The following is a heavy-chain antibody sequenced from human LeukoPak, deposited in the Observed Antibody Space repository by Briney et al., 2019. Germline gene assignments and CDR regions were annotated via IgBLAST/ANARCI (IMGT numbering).Heavy chain of an antibody. CDR3: AKLKVLTAAAPRGYFDY. D-gene: IGHD6-13*01. V-gene: IGHV3-23*01. CDR1: GFTFSTHA. J-gene: IGHJ4*02. CDR2: IGTSGAST. Sequence: GGSLRLSCAASGFTFSTHAFSWVRQAPGKGLEWVSAIGTSGASTYSADSVKGRFTISRDNSKNMLYLQMNSLTAEDTAVYYCAKLKVLTAAAPRGYFDYWGQGTLVTVSS.